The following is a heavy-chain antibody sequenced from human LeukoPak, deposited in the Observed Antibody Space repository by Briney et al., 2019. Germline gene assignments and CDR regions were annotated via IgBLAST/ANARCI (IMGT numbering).Heavy chain of an antibody. V-gene: IGHV1-69*13. CDR3: ARGDGYNFYYFDS. Sequence: SVKVSCKASGGTFSNYAINWVRQAPGPGLEWMGGIIPLFGTANYAQKFQGRVTITADESTSTVYMELNSLKSEDTAVYHCARGDGYNFYYFDSWGQGAHVTVSS. J-gene: IGHJ4*02. CDR2: IIPLFGTA. CDR1: GGTFSNYA. D-gene: IGHD5-24*01.